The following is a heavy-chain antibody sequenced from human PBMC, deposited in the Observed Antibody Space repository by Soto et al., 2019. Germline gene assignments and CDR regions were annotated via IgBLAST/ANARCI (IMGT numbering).Heavy chain of an antibody. V-gene: IGHV3-66*01. J-gene: IGHJ4*02. CDR1: GFTVSSNY. D-gene: IGHD3-10*01. CDR3: AKDLSSGGNYYGSGSYYHP. CDR2: IYSGGST. Sequence: GGSLRLSCAASGFTVSSNYMSWVRQAPGKGLEWVSVIYSGGSTYYADSVKGRFTISRDNSKNTLYLQMNSLRAEDTAVYYCAKDLSSGGNYYGSGSYYHPWGQGTLVTVSS.